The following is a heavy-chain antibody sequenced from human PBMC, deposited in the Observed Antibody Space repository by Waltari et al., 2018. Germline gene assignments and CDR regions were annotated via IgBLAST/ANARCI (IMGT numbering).Heavy chain of an antibody. J-gene: IGHJ4*02. CDR2: IKSKANGGTI. Sequence: EVQLVESGGGWVKPGESIRLACDGSRFTFSNAWLTWVRQAPGKGLEWVGRIKSKANGGTIDYTAPVNGRFTISRDDSKNTVYLQMNSLKTEDTAVYYCATGLYFDFWGQGTLVTVSS. V-gene: IGHV3-15*01. D-gene: IGHD2-15*01. CDR1: RFTFSNAW. CDR3: ATGLYFDF.